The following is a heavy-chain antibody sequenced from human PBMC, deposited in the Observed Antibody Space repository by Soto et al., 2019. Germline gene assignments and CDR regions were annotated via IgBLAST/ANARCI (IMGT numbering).Heavy chain of an antibody. CDR2: IGHDGTFK. CDR1: GFTFNSYA. CDR3: ARDLTSGFQDY. J-gene: IGHJ4*02. Sequence: GGSLRLSCAASGFTFNSYAMHWVRQAPGKGLEWVAVIGHDGTFKDYVDSVKGRFSISRDNSKNTLHLQMDSLRAGDSAVYFCARDLTSGFQDYWGQGTRVTVSS. D-gene: IGHD5-12*01. V-gene: IGHV3-33*01.